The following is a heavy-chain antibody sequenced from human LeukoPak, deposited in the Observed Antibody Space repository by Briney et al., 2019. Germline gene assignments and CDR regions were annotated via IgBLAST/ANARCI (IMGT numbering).Heavy chain of an antibody. D-gene: IGHD5-12*01. Sequence: SETLSLTCTVSGGSISSSSYYWGWIRQPPGKGLEWIGSIYYSGSTYYNPSLKSRVTISVDTSKNQFSLKLSSVTAADTAVYYCAKYSGSNWFDPWGQGTLVTVSS. CDR3: AKYSGSNWFDP. V-gene: IGHV4-39*07. CDR2: IYYSGST. CDR1: GGSISSSSYY. J-gene: IGHJ5*02.